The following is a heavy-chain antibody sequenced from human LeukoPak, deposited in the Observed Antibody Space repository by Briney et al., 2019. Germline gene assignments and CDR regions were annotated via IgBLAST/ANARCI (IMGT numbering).Heavy chain of an antibody. V-gene: IGHV1-69*13. Sequence: ASVKVSCKASGGTFISYAISWVRQAPGQGLEWMGGIIPIFGTANYAQKFQGRVTITADESTSTAYMELSSLRSEDTAVYYCASPYSGSYYGEDPFDYWGQGTLVTVSS. CDR1: GGTFISYA. CDR2: IIPIFGTA. CDR3: ASPYSGSYYGEDPFDY. D-gene: IGHD1-26*01. J-gene: IGHJ4*02.